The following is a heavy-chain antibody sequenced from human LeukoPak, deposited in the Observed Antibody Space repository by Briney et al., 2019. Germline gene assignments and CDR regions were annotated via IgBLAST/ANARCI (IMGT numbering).Heavy chain of an antibody. J-gene: IGHJ4*02. CDR1: GGSISSGGYY. CDR2: IYYSGST. CDR3: ARVVAAAGTEEFDY. V-gene: IGHV4-31*03. D-gene: IGHD6-13*01. Sequence: SETLSLTCTVSGGSISSGGYYWSWIRQHPGKGLEWIGYIYYSGSTYYNPSLKSRVTISVDTSKNQFSLKLSSVTAADTAVYYCARVVAAAGTEEFDYWGQGTLVTLSS.